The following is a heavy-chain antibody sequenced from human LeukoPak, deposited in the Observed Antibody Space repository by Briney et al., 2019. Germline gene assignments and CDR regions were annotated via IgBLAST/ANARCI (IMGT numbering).Heavy chain of an antibody. CDR2: INHSGST. CDR1: GGSFSGYY. J-gene: IGHJ4*02. D-gene: IGHD3-10*01. CDR3: ARGRPYYYGSGSYYNLFDY. V-gene: IGHV4-34*01. Sequence: PSETLSLTCAVYGGSFSGYYWSWIRQPPGKGLEWIGEINHSGSTNYNPSLKSRVTISVDTSKNQFSLRLSSVTAADTAVYYCARGRPYYYGSGSYYNLFDYWGQGTLVTVSS.